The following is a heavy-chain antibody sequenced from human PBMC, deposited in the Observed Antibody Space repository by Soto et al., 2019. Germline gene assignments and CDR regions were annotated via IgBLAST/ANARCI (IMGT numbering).Heavy chain of an antibody. CDR2: IYYNGST. D-gene: IGHD2-15*01. J-gene: IGHJ4*02. CDR1: GGSVSSYD. Sequence: SGTLSLSGADAGGSVSSYDWVLIRQPPGKGLEWIGNIYYNGSTYYNPSLKSRVTISMDTSKNQFSLKLHSVTAADTAVHHCARRSVGRCYNYWGQGTLVTVSS. CDR3: ARRSVGRCYNY. V-gene: IGHV4-39*01.